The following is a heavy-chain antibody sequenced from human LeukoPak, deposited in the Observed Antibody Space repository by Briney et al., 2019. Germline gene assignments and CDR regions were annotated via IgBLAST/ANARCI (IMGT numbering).Heavy chain of an antibody. CDR3: ASTYCSGGSCYDYYFDY. V-gene: IGHV5-51*01. CDR1: GYSFTSYW. Sequence: AGESLKISCKGSGYSFTSYWIGWVRQMPGKGLEWMGIIYPGDSDTRYSPSSQGQVTISADKSISTAYLQWSSLKASDTAMYYCASTYCSGGSCYDYYFDYWGQGTLVTVSS. CDR2: IYPGDSDT. J-gene: IGHJ4*02. D-gene: IGHD2-15*01.